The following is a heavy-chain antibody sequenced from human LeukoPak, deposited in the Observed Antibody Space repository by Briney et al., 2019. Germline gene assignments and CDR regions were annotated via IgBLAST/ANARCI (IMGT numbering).Heavy chain of an antibody. D-gene: IGHD2-21*02. J-gene: IGHJ4*02. CDR2: ISGAGDST. CDR1: GFTFDDYA. V-gene: IGHV3-43*02. CDR3: AKDVVLGGDSGIKD. Sequence: PGGSLRLSCAASGFTFDDYAMHWVRQAPGKGLEWVSLISGAGDSTYYADSVKGRFTISRDNSKNSLYLQMNSLRTEDSALYYCAKDVVLGGDSGIKDWGQGTLVTVSS.